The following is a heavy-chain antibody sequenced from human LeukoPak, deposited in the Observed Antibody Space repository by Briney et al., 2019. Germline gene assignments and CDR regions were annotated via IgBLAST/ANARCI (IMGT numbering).Heavy chain of an antibody. V-gene: IGHV3-33*08. CDR3: VRGERQWDQFDY. D-gene: IGHD1-26*01. Sequence: GGSLRLSCAASGFTFSTYWMSWVRQAPGKGLEWVAVIWYDGSNKYYADSVKGRFTISRDNSKNTLYLQLNSLRAEDTAVYYCVRGERQWDQFDYWGQGTPVTVSS. CDR2: IWYDGSNK. CDR1: GFTFSTYW. J-gene: IGHJ4*02.